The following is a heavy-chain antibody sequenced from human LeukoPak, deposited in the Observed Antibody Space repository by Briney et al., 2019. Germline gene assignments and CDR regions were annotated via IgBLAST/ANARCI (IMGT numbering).Heavy chain of an antibody. CDR1: GFAFSSHA. J-gene: IGHJ4*02. V-gene: IGHV3-23*01. CDR2: ISGSGGDT. D-gene: IGHD2-2*01. Sequence: GGSLRLSCAASGFAFSSHAMSWVRQAPGNGLEWVSAISGSGGDTFYADSVKGRFTISRDNSKNTLCLQMNSLRAEDTAVYYCAKFEGYCSSSCSSKPTGWYFDYWGQGTLVTVSS. CDR3: AKFEGYCSSSCSSKPTGWYFDY.